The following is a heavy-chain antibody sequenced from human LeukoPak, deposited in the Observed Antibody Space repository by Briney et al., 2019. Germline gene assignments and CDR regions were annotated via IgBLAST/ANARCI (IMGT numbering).Heavy chain of an antibody. CDR3: AKTSHKEPGWLHGSY. J-gene: IGHJ4*02. CDR2: ISGSGGST. CDR1: GCTFSSYA. D-gene: IGHD5-24*01. Sequence: GGSLRLSCAASGCTFSSYAMSWVRQAPGKGLEWVSAISGSGGSTYYADSVKGRFTISRDNSKNTLYLQMNSLRAEDTAVYYCAKTSHKEPGWLHGSYWGQGTLVTVSS. V-gene: IGHV3-23*01.